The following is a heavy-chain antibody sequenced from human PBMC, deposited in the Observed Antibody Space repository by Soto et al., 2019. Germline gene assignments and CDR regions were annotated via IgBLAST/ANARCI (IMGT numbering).Heavy chain of an antibody. CDR2: IYPGDSDT. J-gene: IGHJ3*02. Sequence: GESLKISCKGSGYSFTSYWIGWVRQMPGKGLEWMGIIYPGDSDTRYSPSFQGRVTISADKSISTAYLQWSSLKASDTAMYYCARRSYSSSWLDAFDIWGQGTMVTVSS. CDR3: ARRSYSSSWLDAFDI. V-gene: IGHV5-51*01. CDR1: GYSFTSYW. D-gene: IGHD6-6*01.